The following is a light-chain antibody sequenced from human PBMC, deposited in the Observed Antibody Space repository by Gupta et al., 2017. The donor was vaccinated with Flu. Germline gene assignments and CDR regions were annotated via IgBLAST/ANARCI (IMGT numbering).Light chain of an antibody. Sequence: QSVLTQPPSVSGAPGQRVTISCTGSTANIGAGYDVQWYQQLPGTAPKLRIYVDSNRPSGVPDRVSGSKSGTSASLAITGLQAEDEADYYCQSYDSSLSGPAYVFGTGTKVTVL. J-gene: IGLJ1*01. CDR2: VDS. CDR1: TANIGAGYD. CDR3: QSYDSSLSGPAYV. V-gene: IGLV1-40*01.